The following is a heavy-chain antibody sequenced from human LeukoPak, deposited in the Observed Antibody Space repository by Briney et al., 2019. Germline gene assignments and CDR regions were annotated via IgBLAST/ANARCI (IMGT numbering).Heavy chain of an antibody. J-gene: IGHJ4*02. Sequence: GASVKVSCKASGYTFTSYDINWVRQATGQGLEWMGWTNPNSGNTGYAQKFQGGVTLTRNTSISTAYMELSNLRSDDTAVYYCAGLGYSGYGPRSRFDNWGQGTLITVST. D-gene: IGHD5-12*01. CDR1: GYTFTSYD. CDR3: AGLGYSGYGPRSRFDN. V-gene: IGHV1-8*03. CDR2: TNPNSGNT.